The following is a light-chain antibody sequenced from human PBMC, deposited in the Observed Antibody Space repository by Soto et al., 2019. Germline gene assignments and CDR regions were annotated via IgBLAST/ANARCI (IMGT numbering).Light chain of an antibody. J-gene: IGKJ3*01. Sequence: DIPMTQSPSSLSASVGARVSITCQASQDIRTSLSWFQHKPGRAPKLLIYGASYLETGVPSRFRGSGSGTDFTFTITSLQPEDIATYYCQHYNNRPPFTFGPGTIVDIK. CDR3: QHYNNRPPFT. V-gene: IGKV1-33*01. CDR1: QDIRTS. CDR2: GAS.